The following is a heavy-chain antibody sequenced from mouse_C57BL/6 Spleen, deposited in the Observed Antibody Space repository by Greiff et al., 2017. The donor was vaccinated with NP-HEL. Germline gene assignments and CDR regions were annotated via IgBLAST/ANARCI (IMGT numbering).Heavy chain of an antibody. J-gene: IGHJ1*03. D-gene: IGHD3-3*01. Sequence: DVMLVESGGGLVQPGGSMKLSCVASGFTFSNYWMNWVRQSPEKGLEWVAQIRLKSDNYATHYAESVKGRFTISRDDSKSSVYLQMNNLRAEDTGIYYCTAGDGGYFDVWGTGTTVTVSS. V-gene: IGHV6-3*01. CDR1: GFTFSNYW. CDR2: IRLKSDNYAT. CDR3: TAGDGGYFDV.